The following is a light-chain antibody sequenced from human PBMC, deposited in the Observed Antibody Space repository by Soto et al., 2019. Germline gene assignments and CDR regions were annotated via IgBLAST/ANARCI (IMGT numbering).Light chain of an antibody. CDR3: QQYGSSPRT. J-gene: IGKJ1*01. Sequence: EIVLTHSPATLSLSPGERATLSCRASQSVSSYLAWYQQKPGQAPRLLIYDAFNRATGIPDRFSGSGSGTDFTLTISRLEPEDFAIYYCQQYGSSPRTFGQGTKVDIK. V-gene: IGKV3-20*01. CDR1: QSVSSY. CDR2: DAF.